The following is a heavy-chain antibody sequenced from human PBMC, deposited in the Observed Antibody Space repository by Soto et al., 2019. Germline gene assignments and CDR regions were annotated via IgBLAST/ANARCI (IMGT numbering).Heavy chain of an antibody. J-gene: IGHJ2*01. CDR3: ARGNHRWLQLWYFDL. D-gene: IGHD5-12*01. CDR1: GGTFSNYP. V-gene: IGHV1-69*12. Sequence: QVQLVQSGAEVKKPGSSVKVSCKASGGTFSNYPISWVRQAPGQGLEWMGGIIPTFGKVNYAQKFQGRVTITADESPSTASMELSSLRSEDTAVYYCARGNHRWLQLWYFDLWGRGTLVTVSS. CDR2: IIPTFGKV.